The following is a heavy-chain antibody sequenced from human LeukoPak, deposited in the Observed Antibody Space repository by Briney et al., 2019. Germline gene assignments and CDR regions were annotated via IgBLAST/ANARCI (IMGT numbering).Heavy chain of an antibody. Sequence: GGSLRLSCAASGFTFSSYVMHWVRRAPGKGLEWVAVISYDGSNKYYADSVKGRFTISRDNSKNTLYLQMNSLRAEDTAVYYCARDHRCGGDCYLYYFDYWGQGTLVTVSS. CDR2: ISYDGSNK. D-gene: IGHD2-21*02. CDR1: GFTFSSYV. V-gene: IGHV3-30-3*01. J-gene: IGHJ4*02. CDR3: ARDHRCGGDCYLYYFDY.